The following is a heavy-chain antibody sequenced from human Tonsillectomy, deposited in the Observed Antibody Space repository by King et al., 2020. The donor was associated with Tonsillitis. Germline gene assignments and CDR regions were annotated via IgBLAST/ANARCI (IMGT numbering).Heavy chain of an antibody. CDR3: ARDLGPDGFDI. Sequence: QLVQSGAEVKKPGSSVKVSCKASGGTFSSYPISWGRQAPGQGLEWMGGLIPMFGTTNSAQRFQGRITIPADESTTTAYMEMSSLRSDDTAVYYCARDLGPDGFDIWGQGTMVTVSS. D-gene: IGHD7-27*01. CDR2: LIPMFGTT. J-gene: IGHJ3*02. CDR1: GGTFSSYP. V-gene: IGHV1-69*01.